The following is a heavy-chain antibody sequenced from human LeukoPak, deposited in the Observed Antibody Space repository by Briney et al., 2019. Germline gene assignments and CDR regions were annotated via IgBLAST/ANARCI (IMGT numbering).Heavy chain of an antibody. CDR1: GRSFSGYY. V-gene: IGHV4-34*01. J-gene: IGHJ4*02. D-gene: IGHD6-13*01. CDR3: ARISFSSRWFDY. CDR2: INHSGST. Sequence: SETLSLTCAVYGRSFSGYYWSWIRQPPGKGLEWIGEINHSGSTNYNPSLKSRVTISVDTSKNQFSLKLSSVTAADTAVYYCARISFSSRWFDYWGQGTLVTVSS.